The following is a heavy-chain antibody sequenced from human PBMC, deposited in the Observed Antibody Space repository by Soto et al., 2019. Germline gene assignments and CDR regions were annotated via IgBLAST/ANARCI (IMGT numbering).Heavy chain of an antibody. J-gene: IGHJ3*01. CDR1: GFSLATKGVG. CDR2: IHWDDDT. Sequence: QITLKESGPTEVKPTETLALTCTFSGFSLATKGVGVGWVRQPPGGALEWIAVIHWDDDTRYSPSLETRLTITKDTPKNQVALTMTDMDFVDTATFYCAHVTITYGGVVGDEAFDVWGQGAVVTVSS. CDR3: AHVTITYGGVVGDEAFDV. D-gene: IGHD3-16*02. V-gene: IGHV2-5*02.